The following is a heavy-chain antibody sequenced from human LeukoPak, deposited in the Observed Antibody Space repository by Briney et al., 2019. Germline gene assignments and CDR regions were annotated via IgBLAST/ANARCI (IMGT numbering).Heavy chain of an antibody. J-gene: IGHJ4*02. CDR2: IYYSGST. CDR3: ARAGVAQGIQGIDY. CDR1: GGSHRGYF. V-gene: IGHV4-59*01. Sequence: SETLPLTCDVSGGSHRGYFWRWIRQPPGKGLEGIGYIYYSGSTNYNPSLMRRVPISVHTSKYQFSLKLSSVTAADSAVYYCARAGVAQGIQGIDYWGKGTLVTVSS. D-gene: IGHD5-18*01.